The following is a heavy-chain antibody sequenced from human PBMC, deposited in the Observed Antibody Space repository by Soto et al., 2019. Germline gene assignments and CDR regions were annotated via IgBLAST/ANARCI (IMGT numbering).Heavy chain of an antibody. CDR2: ISGSGGST. CDR1: GFTFSSYA. CDR3: AKMGCSGGSCYPATYYYYGMDV. V-gene: IGHV3-23*01. J-gene: IGHJ6*02. D-gene: IGHD2-15*01. Sequence: GASLRLSCAASGFTFSSYAMGWVRQAPGKGLEWVSAISGSGGSTYYADSVKGRFTISRDNSKNTLYLQMNSLRAEDTAVYYCAKMGCSGGSCYPATYYYYGMDVWCQGTTVNVSS.